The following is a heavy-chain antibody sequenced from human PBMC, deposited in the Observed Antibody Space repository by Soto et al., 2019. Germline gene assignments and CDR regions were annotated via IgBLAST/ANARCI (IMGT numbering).Heavy chain of an antibody. V-gene: IGHV3-53*01. Sequence: AGGSLRLSCAAAGFSVSSNYMSWVRQAPGKGTERVSIIYSSGSAYYADSVAGRSTISRDNYKTTEYLQMNGLRADDTAMYFYGRDRSGWAYYFDYWGQGTLVTVSS. J-gene: IGHJ4*02. CDR3: GRDRSGWAYYFDY. CDR2: IYSSGSA. D-gene: IGHD6-19*01. CDR1: GFSVSSNY.